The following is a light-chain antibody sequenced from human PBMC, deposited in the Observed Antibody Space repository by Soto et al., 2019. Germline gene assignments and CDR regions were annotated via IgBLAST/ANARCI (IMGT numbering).Light chain of an antibody. CDR3: GSWDSSLSAYV. CDR2: GNS. J-gene: IGLJ1*01. V-gene: IGLV1-40*01. CDR1: SSNIGAGFD. Sequence: QSVLTQPPSVSGAPGQRVTISCTGSSSNIGAGFDVHWYQQVPATAPKLIIFGNSNRPSGVPDRFSGSKSGTSATLGITGFQTGDEADYYCGSWDSSLSAYVFGTGTQLTVL.